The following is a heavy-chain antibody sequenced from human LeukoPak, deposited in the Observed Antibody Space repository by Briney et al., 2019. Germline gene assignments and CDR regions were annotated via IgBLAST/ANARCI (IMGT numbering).Heavy chain of an antibody. Sequence: PSETLSLTCAVSGYSISSGYYWSWIRQPPGKGLEWIGYIYYSGSTNYNPSLKSRVTMSVDTSKNQFSLKLTSVTAADTAVYYCARVSPRRQLLLSVWGQGTLVTVSS. J-gene: IGHJ4*02. CDR2: IYYSGST. D-gene: IGHD2-2*01. V-gene: IGHV4-61*01. CDR1: GYSISSGYY. CDR3: ARVSPRRQLLLSV.